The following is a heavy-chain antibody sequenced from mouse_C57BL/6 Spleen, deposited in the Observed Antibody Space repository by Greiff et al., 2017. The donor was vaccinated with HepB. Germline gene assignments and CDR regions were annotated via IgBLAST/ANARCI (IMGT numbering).Heavy chain of an antibody. Sequence: VQLQQSGPELVKPGASVKISCKASGYTFTDYYMNWVKQSHGKSLEWIGDINPNNGGTSYNQKFKGKATLTVDKSSSTAYMELRSLTSEDSAVYYCARSDSVDYWGQGTTLTVSS. CDR2: INPNNGGT. CDR3: ARSDSVDY. CDR1: GYTFTDYY. J-gene: IGHJ2*01. V-gene: IGHV1-26*01.